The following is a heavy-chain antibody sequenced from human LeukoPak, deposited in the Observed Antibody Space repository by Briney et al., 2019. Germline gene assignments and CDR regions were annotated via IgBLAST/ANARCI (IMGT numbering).Heavy chain of an antibody. D-gene: IGHD6-6*01. CDR1: GFTFSDYY. Sequence: GGSLRLSCAASGFTFSDYYMTWIRQAPGQGLEWVSYITSTATTYYADSVKGRFTISRDNAKTSLYLQMNRLRAEDTAVYYCARDLGPHSSSPNSGAFDIWGQGTMVTVSS. J-gene: IGHJ3*02. V-gene: IGHV3-11*04. CDR2: ITSTATT. CDR3: ARDLGPHSSSPNSGAFDI.